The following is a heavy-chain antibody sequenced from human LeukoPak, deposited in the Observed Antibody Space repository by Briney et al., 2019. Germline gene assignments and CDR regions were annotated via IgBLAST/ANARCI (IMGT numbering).Heavy chain of an antibody. V-gene: IGHV3-23*01. J-gene: IGHJ6*03. CDR2: ISGSGGST. Sequence: GGSLRLSCAASGFTFSSYAMSWVRQAPGKGLEWVSAISGSGGSTYYADSVKGRFTISRDNSKNTLYLQMNSLRAEDTAVYYCAKCNTAMVYYYYYMDVRGKGTTVTVSS. CDR3: AKCNTAMVYYYYYMDV. CDR1: GFTFSSYA. D-gene: IGHD5-18*01.